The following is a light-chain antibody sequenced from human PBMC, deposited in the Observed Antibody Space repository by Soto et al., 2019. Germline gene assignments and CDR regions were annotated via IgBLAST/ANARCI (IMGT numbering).Light chain of an antibody. CDR2: LGS. J-gene: IGKJ2*01. CDR1: QSLLHSNGNNY. Sequence: DIVMTQSPLSLPVTPGEPTSISCRSSQSLLHSNGNNYFDWYLQKPGQSPQLLIYLGSNRASGVPDRFSGSGSCTDFTLKISRVEAEDVGVYYGMQALQTPYTFGQGTKLEIK. V-gene: IGKV2-28*01. CDR3: MQALQTPYT.